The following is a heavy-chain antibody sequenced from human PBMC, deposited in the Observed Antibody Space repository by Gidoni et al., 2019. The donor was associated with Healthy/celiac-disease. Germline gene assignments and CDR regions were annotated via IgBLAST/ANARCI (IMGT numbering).Heavy chain of an antibody. Sequence: VHLLESGGGLFQLAGSLRLPWAASGFTFSSYVMSWVRQTPGTGLGWVSSISGSGGSTYNADTVRGRYTISRDKTKNTRYMRMNSLREEDTAVCYCARKVYRSEGEYFDYWGQGTLVTVSS. V-gene: IGHV3-23*01. CDR2: ISGSGGST. CDR3: ARKVYRSEGEYFDY. J-gene: IGHJ4*02. D-gene: IGHD6-25*01. CDR1: GFTFSSYV.